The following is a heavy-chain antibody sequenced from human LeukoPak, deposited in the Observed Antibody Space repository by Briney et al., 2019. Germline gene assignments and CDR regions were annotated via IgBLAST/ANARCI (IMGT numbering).Heavy chain of an antibody. J-gene: IGHJ2*01. CDR3: ARGKGPYYDFWSGYRHHWYFDL. Sequence: ETLSLTCAVYGGSFSGYYWSWIRQPPGKGLEWIGEINHSGSTNYNPSLKSRVTISVDTSKNQFSLKLSSVTAADTAVYYCARGKGPYYDFWSGYRHHWYFDLWGRSTLVTVSS. V-gene: IGHV4-34*01. D-gene: IGHD3-3*01. CDR2: INHSGST. CDR1: GGSFSGYY.